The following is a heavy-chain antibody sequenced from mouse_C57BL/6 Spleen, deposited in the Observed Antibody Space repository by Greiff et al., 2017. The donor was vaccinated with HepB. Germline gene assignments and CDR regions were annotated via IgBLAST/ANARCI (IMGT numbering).Heavy chain of an antibody. D-gene: IGHD2-12*01. CDR2: IHPNSGST. J-gene: IGHJ2*01. CDR3: ARSYDEGFDY. V-gene: IGHV1-64*01. Sequence: QVQLQESGAELVKPGASVKLSCKASGYTFTSYWMHWVKQRPGQGLEWIGMIHPNSGSTNYNEKFKSKATLTVDKSSSTAYMQLSSLTSEDSAVYYCARSYDEGFDYWGQGTTLTVSS. CDR1: GYTFTSYW.